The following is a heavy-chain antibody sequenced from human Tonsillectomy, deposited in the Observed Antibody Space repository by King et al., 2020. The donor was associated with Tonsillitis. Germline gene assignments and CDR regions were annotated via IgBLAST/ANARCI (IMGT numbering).Heavy chain of an antibody. V-gene: IGHV4-39*07. CDR1: GGSISSSSYY. Sequence: LQLQESGPGLVKPSETLSLTCTVSGGSISSSSYYWGWIRQPPGKGLEWIGSIYYSGSTYYNPSLKSRVTISVDTSKNQFSLKLSSVTAADTAMYYCARLSPYYYDTSGYGDFDYWGQGTLVTVSS. J-gene: IGHJ4*02. CDR3: ARLSPYYYDTSGYGDFDY. CDR2: IYYSGST. D-gene: IGHD3-22*01.